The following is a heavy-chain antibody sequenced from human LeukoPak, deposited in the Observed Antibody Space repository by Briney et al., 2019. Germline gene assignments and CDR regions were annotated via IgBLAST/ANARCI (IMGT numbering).Heavy chain of an antibody. Sequence: GGSLRLSCATSGVILSTYGMHWVRQAPGKGLEWVAIIRYDGSNKAYADSVKGRFTISRDTSKKTLYLQMNSLRAEDTAVYYCAKDRVLWYDSSGYNSPDYWGQGTLVTVSS. CDR2: IRYDGSNK. V-gene: IGHV3-30*02. CDR3: AKDRVLWYDSSGYNSPDY. D-gene: IGHD3-22*01. CDR1: GVILSTYG. J-gene: IGHJ4*02.